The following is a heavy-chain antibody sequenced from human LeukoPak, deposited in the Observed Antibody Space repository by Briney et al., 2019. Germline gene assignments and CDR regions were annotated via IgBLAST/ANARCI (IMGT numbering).Heavy chain of an antibody. Sequence: GGSLRLSCAASGFTFSSYAMSWVRQAPGKGLEWVSAISGSGDSTYYGDSVKGRFTISRDNSKNTLYLQMNSLRAEDTAVYYCAKDHSGSYFDIWGQGTMVTVSS. D-gene: IGHD1-26*01. CDR2: ISGSGDST. J-gene: IGHJ3*02. CDR3: AKDHSGSYFDI. CDR1: GFTFSSYA. V-gene: IGHV3-23*01.